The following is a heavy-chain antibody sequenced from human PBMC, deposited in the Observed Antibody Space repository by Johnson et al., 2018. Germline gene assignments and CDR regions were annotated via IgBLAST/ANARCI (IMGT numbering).Heavy chain of an antibody. J-gene: IGHJ1*01. CDR1: GFTFSSYW. CDR2: INSDGSST. V-gene: IGHV3-74*01. Sequence: VQLQESGGGLVQPGGSLRLSCAASGFTFSSYWMHWVRQAPGKGLVWVSRINSDGSSTSYADSVKGRFTISRDNAKNTLYLQMNSRRAEETAVYYCAREFERGGSAYEYFQHWGQGTLVTVSS. CDR3: AREFERGGSAYEYFQH. D-gene: IGHD1-26*01.